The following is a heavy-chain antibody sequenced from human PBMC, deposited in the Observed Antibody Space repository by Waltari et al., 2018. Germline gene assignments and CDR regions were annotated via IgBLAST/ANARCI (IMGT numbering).Heavy chain of an antibody. D-gene: IGHD2-2*01. CDR3: VKEAPARGDWYLDL. Sequence: EVQLVESGGGLVQPGGSLRLSCAASGFSFSNDWMHWVRQVPGKGLEWVSLITNDGRGTMYADSVKGRFTISRDNAKNTLFLEMNSLRVEDTAVYYCVKEAPARGDWYLDLWGRGTLLAVSS. CDR1: GFSFSNDW. CDR2: ITNDGRGT. V-gene: IGHV3-74*03. J-gene: IGHJ2*01.